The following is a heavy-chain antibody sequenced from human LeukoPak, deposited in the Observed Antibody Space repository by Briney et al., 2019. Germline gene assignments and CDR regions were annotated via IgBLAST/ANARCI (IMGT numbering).Heavy chain of an antibody. D-gene: IGHD3-10*01. V-gene: IGHV4-4*07. CDR1: GGSISSYY. Sequence: PSETLSLTCTVSGGSISSYYWSWVRQPAGKGLEWIGRIYTSGSTNYNPSLKSRVTMSVDTSKNQFSLKLSSVTAADTAVYYCAREGPTYYYGSGSYYNVDYWGQGTLVTVSS. CDR2: IYTSGST. J-gene: IGHJ4*02. CDR3: AREGPTYYYGSGSYYNVDY.